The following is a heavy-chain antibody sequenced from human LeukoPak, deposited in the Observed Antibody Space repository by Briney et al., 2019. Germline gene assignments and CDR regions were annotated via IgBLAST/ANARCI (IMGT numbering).Heavy chain of an antibody. CDR1: GFTFSSYW. CDR2: IKQDGSEK. CDR3: ARGFLGYCSGGSC. V-gene: IGHV3-7*01. D-gene: IGHD2-15*01. Sequence: GGSLRLSCAASGFTFSSYWMSWVRQAPGKGLERVANIKQDGSEKYYVDSVKGRFTISRDNAKNSLYLQMNSLRAEDTAVYYCARGFLGYCSGGSCWGQGTLVTVSS. J-gene: IGHJ4*02.